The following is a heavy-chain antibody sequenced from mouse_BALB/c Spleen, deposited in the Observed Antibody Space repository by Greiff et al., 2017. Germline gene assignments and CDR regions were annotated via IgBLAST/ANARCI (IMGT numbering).Heavy chain of an antibody. CDR2: IYPGNVNT. Sequence: VQLVESGPELVKPGASVRISCKASGYTFTSYYIHWVKQRPGQGLEWIGWIYPGNVNTKYNEKFKGKATLTADKSSSTAYMQLSSLTSEDSAVYFYARWGTGAMDYWGQGTSVTVSS. CDR1: GYTFTSYY. D-gene: IGHD3-3*01. CDR3: ARWGTGAMDY. V-gene: IGHV1S56*01. J-gene: IGHJ4*01.